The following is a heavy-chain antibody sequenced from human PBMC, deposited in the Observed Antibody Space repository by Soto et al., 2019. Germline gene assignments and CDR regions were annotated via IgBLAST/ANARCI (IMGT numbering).Heavy chain of an antibody. CDR2: IYHSGST. Sequence: SETLSITCAVSGYSISSGYYWGWIRQPPGKGLEWIGSIYHSGSTYYNPSLKSRVTISVDTSKNQFSLKLSSVTAADTAVYYCARDLLMFVVVTASDWGLFDYWGQGTLVTVSS. D-gene: IGHD2-21*02. CDR3: ARDLLMFVVVTASDWGLFDY. CDR1: GYSISSGYY. J-gene: IGHJ4*02. V-gene: IGHV4-38-2*02.